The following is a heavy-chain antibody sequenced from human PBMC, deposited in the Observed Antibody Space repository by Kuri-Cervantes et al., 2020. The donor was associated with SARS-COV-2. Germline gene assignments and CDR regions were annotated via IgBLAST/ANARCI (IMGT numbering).Heavy chain of an antibody. D-gene: IGHD3-22*01. Sequence: GGSLRLSCAASGFTFSGHWIHWVRQAPGKGLVWVSRINSDGSSTSYADSVKGRFTISRDNAKNTLYLQMNSLRAEDTAVYYCARDNLSVYYDSSGYYDYYGMTSGAKGPRSPSP. CDR2: INSDGSST. V-gene: IGHV3-74*01. J-gene: IGHJ6*02. CDR3: ARDNLSVYYDSSGYYDYYGMTS. CDR1: GFTFSGHW.